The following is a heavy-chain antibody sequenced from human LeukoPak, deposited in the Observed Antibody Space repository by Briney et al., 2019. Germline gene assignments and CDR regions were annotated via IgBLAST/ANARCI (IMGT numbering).Heavy chain of an antibody. CDR2: IKYDGSEK. CDR1: GFTFSSYW. CDR3: ARGGWLAFDY. D-gene: IGHD3-10*01. J-gene: IGHJ4*02. V-gene: IGHV3-7*01. Sequence: GSLGLSCVASGFTFSSYWMTWVRQAPGTGLEWVASIKYDGSEKYYVDSVKGRFTISRDNVKNSLYLQMNSLRADDTALYYCARGGWLAFDYWGQGTLVTVSS.